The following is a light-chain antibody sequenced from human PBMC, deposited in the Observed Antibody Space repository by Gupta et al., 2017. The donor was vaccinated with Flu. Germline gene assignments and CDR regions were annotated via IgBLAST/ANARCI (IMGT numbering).Light chain of an antibody. CDR3: QQSYSNLRT. Sequence: GDRVTITCRASQTISNFLNWYQQKPGKAPKLLIYTASSLQTGVPSRFSGSGSGTDFTLTISSLQPEDFATYYCQQSYSNLRTFGQGTKVKIK. J-gene: IGKJ1*01. CDR2: TAS. V-gene: IGKV1-39*01. CDR1: QTISNF.